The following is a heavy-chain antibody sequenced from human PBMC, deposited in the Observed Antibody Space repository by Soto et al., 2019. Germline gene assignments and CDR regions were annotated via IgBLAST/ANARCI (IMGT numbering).Heavy chain of an antibody. D-gene: IGHD1-1*01. Sequence: RGESLKISCKGSGYVFNSFWIAWVRQMPGKGLEWMGKIYPGDSDTRYSPSFEGQVTISADKSMNTAYLQWSSLKASDTAMYYCARKRLEGGYNWFHTCGQGTLVTVSA. V-gene: IGHV5-51*01. CDR3: ARKRLEGGYNWFHT. CDR1: GYVFNSFW. J-gene: IGHJ5*02. CDR2: IYPGDSDT.